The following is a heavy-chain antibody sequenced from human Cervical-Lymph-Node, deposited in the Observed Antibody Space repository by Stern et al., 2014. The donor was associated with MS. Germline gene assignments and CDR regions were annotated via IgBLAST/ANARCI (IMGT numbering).Heavy chain of an antibody. CDR2: VSTNNGNT. CDR1: GYTFTNTG. J-gene: IGHJ4*02. V-gene: IGHV1-18*01. D-gene: IGHD1-1*01. CDR3: ARGDDKTSYDY. Sequence: VQLVQSGAEVKKPGASVKVSCKASGYTFTNTGINWVRLAPGQGPEWMGWVSTNNGNTKYAQKLRGRVTMTTDTSTSTAYMELRSLRSDDTAVYYCARGDDKTSYDYWGQGTLVTVSS.